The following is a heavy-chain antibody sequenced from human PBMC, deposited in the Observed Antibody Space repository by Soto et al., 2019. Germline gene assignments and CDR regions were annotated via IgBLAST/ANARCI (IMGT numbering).Heavy chain of an antibody. CDR3: ARLAVVVVQAGMAPKWFDS. CDR2: INPNSGGT. CDR1: GYTFTGYY. D-gene: IGHD2-2*01. V-gene: IGHV1-2*02. J-gene: IGHJ5*01. Sequence: ASVKVSCKASGYTFTGYYMHWVRQAPGQGLEWMGWINPNSGGTNYAQKFQGRVTMTRDTSISTAYMELSRLRSDDTAVYYCARLAVVVVQAGMAPKWFDSWGQGTLVTVSS.